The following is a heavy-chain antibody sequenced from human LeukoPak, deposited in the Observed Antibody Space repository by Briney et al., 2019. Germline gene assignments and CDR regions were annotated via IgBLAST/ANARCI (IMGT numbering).Heavy chain of an antibody. CDR3: ARDIGRPEGGYYYMDV. Sequence: SVKVSCKASGVTFDSSDISWVRQAPGQGLEWMGGIIPIFGSAIYAQKFQGRVTITADTSTSTAYMELTSLRSEDTAMYYCARDIGRPEGGYYYMDVWGKGTTVIVSS. J-gene: IGHJ6*03. CDR2: IIPIFGSA. CDR1: GVTFDSSD. V-gene: IGHV1-69*06. D-gene: IGHD1-26*01.